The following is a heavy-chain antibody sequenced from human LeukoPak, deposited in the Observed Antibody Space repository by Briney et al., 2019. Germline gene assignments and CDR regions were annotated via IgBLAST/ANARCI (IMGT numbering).Heavy chain of an antibody. V-gene: IGHV3-11*03. D-gene: IGHD6-6*01. Sequence: RGSLRLSRAPSGFTFSDYYMSCIRQAPGKGLEWVSYISSSSSYTNYADSVKGRFTISRDNSKNTLYLQMNNLRAEDTAIYYCAKTGLYSSSSRGYFDYWGQGTLVTVSS. J-gene: IGHJ4*02. CDR1: GFTFSDYY. CDR2: ISSSSSYT. CDR3: AKTGLYSSSSRGYFDY.